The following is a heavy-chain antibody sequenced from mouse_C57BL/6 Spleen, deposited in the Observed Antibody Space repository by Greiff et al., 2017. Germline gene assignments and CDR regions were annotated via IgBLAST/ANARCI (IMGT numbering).Heavy chain of an antibody. CDR1: GFTFSSYG. CDR3: AREGYYGGYARDY. J-gene: IGHJ4*01. Sequence: EVKVVESGGDLVKPGGSLKLSCAASGFTFSSYGMSWVRQTPDKRLEWVATISSGGSYTYYPDSVKGRFTISRDNATNTLYLQMSSLTSEDTAMYYCAREGYYGGYARDYWGQGTSVTVSS. CDR2: ISSGGSYT. D-gene: IGHD1-1*01. V-gene: IGHV5-6*01.